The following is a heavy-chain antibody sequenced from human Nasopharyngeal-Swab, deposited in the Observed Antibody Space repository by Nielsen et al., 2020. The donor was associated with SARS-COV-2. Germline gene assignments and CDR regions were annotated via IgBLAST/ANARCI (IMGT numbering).Heavy chain of an antibody. CDR1: GFTFSPHG. CDR3: AKNGVAYIAVVPAAIVSSFDI. J-gene: IGHJ3*02. V-gene: IGHV3-30*18. CDR2: ISYDGSNK. Sequence: GGSLRLSCAASGFTFSPHGMHWVRQAPGKGPEWVAVISYDGSNKYYADSVKGRFTISRDNSKNTLYLQMNSLRAEDTAVYYCAKNGVAYIAVVPAAIVSSFDIWGQGTMVTVSS. D-gene: IGHD2-2*01.